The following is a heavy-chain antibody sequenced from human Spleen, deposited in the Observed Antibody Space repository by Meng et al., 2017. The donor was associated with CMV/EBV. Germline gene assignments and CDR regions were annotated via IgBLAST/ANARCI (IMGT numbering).Heavy chain of an antibody. D-gene: IGHD2-2*01. V-gene: IGHV3-30*04. Sequence: GESLKISCAASGFSFSNYAMHWVRQAPGKGLEWVAVMSYDGTDKYYADSVKGRFTISRDNAKNSLYLQMNSLRAEDTAVYYCARDDQLLFKGNPRNYGMDVWGQGTTVTVSS. CDR1: GFSFSNYA. CDR2: MSYDGTDK. J-gene: IGHJ6*02. CDR3: ARDDQLLFKGNPRNYGMDV.